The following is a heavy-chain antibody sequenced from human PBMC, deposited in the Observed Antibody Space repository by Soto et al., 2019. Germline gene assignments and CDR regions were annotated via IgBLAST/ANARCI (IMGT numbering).Heavy chain of an antibody. D-gene: IGHD3-22*01. CDR1: GVTFSSYA. CDR2: ISDSSSTI. V-gene: IGHV3-48*01. Sequence: GGSLRLSCVASGVTFSSYAMSWVRQAPGKGLEWVSYISDSSSTIHYADSVKGRFTISRDNAKNSLYLQMNSLRAEDTAVYYCARDDYPYYDDSSGYHFDYWGQGALVTVSS. J-gene: IGHJ4*02. CDR3: ARDDYPYYDDSSGYHFDY.